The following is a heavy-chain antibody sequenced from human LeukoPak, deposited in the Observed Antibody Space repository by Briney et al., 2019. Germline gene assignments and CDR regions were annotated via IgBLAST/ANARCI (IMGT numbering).Heavy chain of an antibody. J-gene: IGHJ3*02. V-gene: IGHV4-34*01. CDR3: ARGERIFSLGFHAFDI. Sequence: SETLSLTCAVYGGSFSGYYWSWIRQPPGKGLEWIGEINHSGSTNYNPSLKSRVTISVDTSKNQFSLKLSSVTAADTAVYYCARGERIFSLGFHAFDIWGQGTMVTVSS. CDR1: GGSFSGYY. CDR2: INHSGST. D-gene: IGHD2-15*01.